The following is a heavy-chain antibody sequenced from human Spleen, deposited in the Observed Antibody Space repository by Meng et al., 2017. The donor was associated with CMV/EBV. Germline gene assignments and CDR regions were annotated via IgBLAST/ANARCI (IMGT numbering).Heavy chain of an antibody. D-gene: IGHD2-15*01. V-gene: IGHV3-9*01. Sequence: SLKISCAASGFTFDDYAMHWVRQAPGKGLEWVSGISWNSGSIGYADSVKGRFTISRDNAKNSLYLQMNSLRAEDTAVYYCASNGGLAGRLLYYWGRGTLVTVSS. J-gene: IGHJ4*02. CDR1: GFTFDDYA. CDR2: ISWNSGSI. CDR3: ASNGGLAGRLLYY.